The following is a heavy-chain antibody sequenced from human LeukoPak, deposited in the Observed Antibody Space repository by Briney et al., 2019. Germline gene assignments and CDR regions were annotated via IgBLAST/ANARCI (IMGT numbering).Heavy chain of an antibody. CDR2: ISSSSSYI. D-gene: IGHD4-17*01. J-gene: IGHJ4*02. CDR1: GFTFSSYS. CDR3: ARDGGVGDGSDY. V-gene: IGHV3-21*01. Sequence: GGSLRLSCAASGFTFSSYSMNWVRQAPGKGLEWVSSISSSSSYIYYADSVKGRSTISRDNAKNSLYLQMNSLRAEDTAVYYCARDGGVGDGSDYWGQGTLVTVSS.